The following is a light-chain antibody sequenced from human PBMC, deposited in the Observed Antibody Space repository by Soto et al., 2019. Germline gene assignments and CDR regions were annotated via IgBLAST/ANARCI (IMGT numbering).Light chain of an antibody. J-gene: IGKJ4*01. CDR3: QQYNNWPRT. V-gene: IGKV3-15*01. CDR2: DAS. Sequence: EIVMTQSPATLSVSPGEGATLSCRASQSISSNLAWYQRKPGQAPRLLIYDASTRATDIPARFSGSGSGTEFTLTISSLQSADFAVYYCQQYNNWPRTFGGGTEVEIK. CDR1: QSISSN.